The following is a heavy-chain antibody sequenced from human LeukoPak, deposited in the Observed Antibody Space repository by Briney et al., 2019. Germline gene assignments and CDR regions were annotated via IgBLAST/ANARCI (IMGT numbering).Heavy chain of an antibody. CDR1: GGSFSGYY. J-gene: IGHJ4*02. V-gene: IGHV4-34*01. D-gene: IGHD3-22*01. Sequence: SETLSLTCAVYGGSFSGYYWSWIRQPPGKGLEWIGEINHSGSTNYNPSLKSRVTISVDTSKNQFSLKLSSVTAADTAVYYCARGDYYDSSGYDYWGQGTLVTLS. CDR3: ARGDYYDSSGYDY. CDR2: INHSGST.